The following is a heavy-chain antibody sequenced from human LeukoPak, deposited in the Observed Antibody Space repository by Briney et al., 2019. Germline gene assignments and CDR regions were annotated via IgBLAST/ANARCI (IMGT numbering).Heavy chain of an antibody. CDR3: ARDFNTVTTFEPDFDY. D-gene: IGHD4-17*01. CDR1: GYTFTGYY. V-gene: IGHV1-2*02. CDR2: INPNSGGT. Sequence: ASVKVSCKASGYTFTGYYMHWVRQAPGQGLEWMGWINPNSGGTNYAQKFQGRVTMTRDTSISTAYMELSRLRSDDTAVYYCARDFNTVTTFEPDFDYWGQGTLVTVSS. J-gene: IGHJ4*02.